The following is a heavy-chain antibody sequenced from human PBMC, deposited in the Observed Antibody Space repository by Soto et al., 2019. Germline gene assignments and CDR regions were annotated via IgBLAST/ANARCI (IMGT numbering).Heavy chain of an antibody. CDR1: GFTFDDYT. Sequence: EVQLVESGGGVVQPGGSLRLSCAASGFTFDDYTMHWVRQAPGKGLEWVSLISWDGGSTYYADSVKGRFTISRDNSKNSLYLQMNSQRTEDAALSYCAKDIVGAPCLNPANQGDYYYGMDVWGQGTTVTVFS. D-gene: IGHD1-26*01. CDR3: AKDIVGAPCLNPANQGDYYYGMDV. V-gene: IGHV3-43*01. J-gene: IGHJ6*02. CDR2: ISWDGGST.